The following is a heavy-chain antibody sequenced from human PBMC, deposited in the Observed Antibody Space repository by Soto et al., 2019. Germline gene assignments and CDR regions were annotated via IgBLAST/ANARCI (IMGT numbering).Heavy chain of an antibody. V-gene: IGHV1-3*01. J-gene: IGHJ4*02. CDR3: ARDRVAAAAGY. D-gene: IGHD6-13*01. Sequence: ASVKVSCKASGYTFTSYAMHWVRQAPGQRLEWMGWINAGNGNTKYSQKLQGRVTMTTDTSTSTAYMELRSLRSDDTAVYYCARDRVAAAAGYWGQGTLVTVSS. CDR1: GYTFTSYA. CDR2: INAGNGNT.